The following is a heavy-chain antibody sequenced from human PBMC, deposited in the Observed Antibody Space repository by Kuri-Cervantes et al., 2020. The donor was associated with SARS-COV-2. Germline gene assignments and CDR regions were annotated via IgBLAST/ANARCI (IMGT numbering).Heavy chain of an antibody. CDR2: ISAYNGNT. Sequence: ASVKVSCKASGGTFSSYAISWVRQAPGQGLEWMGWISAYNGNTNYAQKLQGRVTMTTDTSTSTAYMELRSLRSDDTAVYYCARSYQGSVLMAYNYYYMDVWGKGTTVTVSS. J-gene: IGHJ6*03. CDR3: ARSYQGSVLMAYNYYYMDV. CDR1: GGTFSSYA. D-gene: IGHD2-8*01. V-gene: IGHV1-18*01.